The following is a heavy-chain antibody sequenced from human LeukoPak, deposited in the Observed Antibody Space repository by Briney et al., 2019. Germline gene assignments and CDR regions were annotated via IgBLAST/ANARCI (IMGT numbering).Heavy chain of an antibody. CDR1: GFTFDDYA. CDR3: AKKVGLVSAPLYYFDV. D-gene: IGHD5/OR15-5a*01. J-gene: IGHJ4*02. CDR2: ISWNSGSI. V-gene: IGHV3-9*01. Sequence: GRSLRLSCAASGFTFDDYAMHWVRQPPGKGLEWVSGISWNSGSIGYADSVKGRFTISRDNSKNTLFLQMNSLRAEDTAIYYCAKKVGLVSAPLYYFDVWGQGTLVTVSS.